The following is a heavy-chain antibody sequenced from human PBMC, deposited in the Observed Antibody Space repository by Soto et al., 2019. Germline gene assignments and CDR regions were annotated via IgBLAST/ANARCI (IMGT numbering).Heavy chain of an antibody. Sequence: QITLKESGPTLVKPTQTLTLTCTFSGFSLSTSGVGVGWIRQPPGKALEWLALIYWNDDKRYSPSLKSRLTITKDTSKNQVVLTMTNMDPVDTATYYCAHSPPREGRWQWLVNHAFDIWGQGTMVTVSS. CDR1: GFSLSTSGVG. V-gene: IGHV2-5*01. J-gene: IGHJ3*02. D-gene: IGHD6-19*01. CDR2: IYWNDDK. CDR3: AHSPPREGRWQWLVNHAFDI.